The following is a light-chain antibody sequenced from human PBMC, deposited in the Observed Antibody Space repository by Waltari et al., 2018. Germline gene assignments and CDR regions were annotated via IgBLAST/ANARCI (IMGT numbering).Light chain of an antibody. V-gene: IGKV1-5*03. CDR3: QQYNTYPRT. J-gene: IGKJ2*01. CDR1: QSVSSW. Sequence: DIQMTQSPPTLSASVGDRVTITCRASQSVSSWLAWYQQKPGKAPNLLIYRASSLESGVPSRFGGSGSGTEFTLTISSLQPDDFATYYCQQYNTYPRTFGQGTKLEIK. CDR2: RAS.